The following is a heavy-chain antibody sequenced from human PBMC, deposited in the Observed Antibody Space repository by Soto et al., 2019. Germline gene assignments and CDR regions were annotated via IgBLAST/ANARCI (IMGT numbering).Heavy chain of an antibody. Sequence: QVQLVESGGGVVQPGRSLRLSCAASGFTFSSYGMHWVRQAPGKGLEWVAVISYDGSNKYYADSVKGRFTISRDNSKNTLYLQMNSLRAEDTAVYYCAKEVINWCEGTLVTVSS. V-gene: IGHV3-30*18. J-gene: IGHJ4*02. CDR1: GFTFSSYG. CDR3: AKEVIN. D-gene: IGHD3-10*01. CDR2: ISYDGSNK.